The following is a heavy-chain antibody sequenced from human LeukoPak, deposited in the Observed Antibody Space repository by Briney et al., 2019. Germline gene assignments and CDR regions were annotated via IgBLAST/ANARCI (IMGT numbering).Heavy chain of an antibody. J-gene: IGHJ4*02. Sequence: SETLSLTCAVSGYSISSGYYWGWIRQPPGKGREWIGSIYHSGSTYYNPSLKSRVTISVDTSKNQFSLKLSSVTAADTAVYYCARSAWEYFDYWGQGTLVTVSS. V-gene: IGHV4-38-2*01. CDR3: ARSAWEYFDY. CDR2: IYHSGST. CDR1: GYSISSGYY. D-gene: IGHD1-26*01.